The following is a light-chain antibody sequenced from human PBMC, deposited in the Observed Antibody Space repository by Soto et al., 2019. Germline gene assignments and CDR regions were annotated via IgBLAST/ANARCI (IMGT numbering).Light chain of an antibody. CDR1: QDITSY. CDR3: QQLNSYPVT. CDR2: AAS. V-gene: IGKV1-9*01. Sequence: DIQLTQSPSFLSEYVGDRVTLTCRASQDITSYLAWYQQKPGKAPKLLIYAASTLQSGVPSMFSGSGSGTEFTLTISSLQPEDFATYYCQQLNSYPVTFGGGTKVEIK. J-gene: IGKJ4*01.